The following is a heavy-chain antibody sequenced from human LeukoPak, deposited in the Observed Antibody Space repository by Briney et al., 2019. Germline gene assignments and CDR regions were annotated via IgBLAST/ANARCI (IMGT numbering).Heavy chain of an antibody. CDR3: ARDFLIFGVVITYGMDV. Sequence: PGGSLRLSCAASGFTFSSYAMHWVRQAPGKGLEWVAVISYDGSNKYYADSVKGRFTISRDNSKNTLYLQMNSLRAEDTAVYYCARDFLIFGVVITYGMDVWGQGTTVTVSS. D-gene: IGHD3-3*01. CDR2: ISYDGSNK. J-gene: IGHJ6*02. CDR1: GFTFSSYA. V-gene: IGHV3-30-3*01.